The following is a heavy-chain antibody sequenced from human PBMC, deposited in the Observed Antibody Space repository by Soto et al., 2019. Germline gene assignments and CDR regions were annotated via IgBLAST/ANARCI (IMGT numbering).Heavy chain of an antibody. CDR1: GGSFSGYY. J-gene: IGHJ6*03. D-gene: IGHD3-9*01. CDR3: ARLGILTGYYRDVQIYYYYYMDV. V-gene: IGHV4-34*01. CDR2: INHSGST. Sequence: SETLSLTCAVYGGSFSGYYWSWIRQPPGKGLEWIGEINHSGSTNYNPSLKSRVTISVDTSKNQFSLKLSSVTAADTAVYYCARLGILTGYYRDVQIYYYYYMDVWGKGTTVTASS.